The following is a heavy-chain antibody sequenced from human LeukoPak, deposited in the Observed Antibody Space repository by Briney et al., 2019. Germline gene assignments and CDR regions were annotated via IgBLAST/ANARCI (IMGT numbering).Heavy chain of an antibody. CDR1: GGSFSGYY. V-gene: IGHV4-34*01. CDR2: IYYSGST. Sequence: SETLSLTCAVYGGSFSGYYWGWIRQPPGKGLEWIGSIYYSGSTYYNPSLKSRVTISVDTSKNQFSLKLSSVTAADTAVYYCAARKYSSSRAPFDYWGQGTLVTVSS. CDR3: AARKYSSSRAPFDY. D-gene: IGHD6-13*01. J-gene: IGHJ4*02.